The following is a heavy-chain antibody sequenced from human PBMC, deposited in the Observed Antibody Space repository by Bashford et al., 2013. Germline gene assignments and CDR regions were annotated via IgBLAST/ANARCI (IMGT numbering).Heavy chain of an antibody. CDR3: VRDVLDNWFDS. CDR1: GFTFSNYE. Sequence: GGSLRLSCAASGFTFSNYEMNWVRQAPGEGLEWLSHISPSGTTVYYAASVEGRFTISRDNAKNSLFLQMDGLRAEDTAVYYCVRDVLDNWFDSWGHGTLVTVSS. CDR2: ISPSGTTV. J-gene: IGHJ5*01. V-gene: IGHV3-48*03.